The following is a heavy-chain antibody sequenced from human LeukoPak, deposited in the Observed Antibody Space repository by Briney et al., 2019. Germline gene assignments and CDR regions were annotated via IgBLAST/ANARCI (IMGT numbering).Heavy chain of an antibody. Sequence: ASVKVSCKVSGYTLTELSMHWVRQAPGKGLDWMGGFDPEDGKTIYAQKFQGRLTMTEDTSTDTAYMELSSLRSEDTALYYCATDLGVGATSFDYWGQGTLVTVSS. CDR2: FDPEDGKT. V-gene: IGHV1-24*01. CDR3: ATDLGVGATSFDY. J-gene: IGHJ4*02. CDR1: GYTLTELS. D-gene: IGHD1-26*01.